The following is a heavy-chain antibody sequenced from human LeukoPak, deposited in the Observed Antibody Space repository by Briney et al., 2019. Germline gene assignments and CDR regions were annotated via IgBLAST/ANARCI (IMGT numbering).Heavy chain of an antibody. Sequence: GGSLRLSCAASGFTFSAYSMNWVRQAPGKGLEWVSSISSSDSYIYYADSVKGRFTISRDNAKNSLFLQMSSLRAEDTALYYCAKGIGTGGTGWYFDLWGRGTLVTVSS. CDR1: GFTFSAYS. CDR2: ISSSDSYI. J-gene: IGHJ2*01. V-gene: IGHV3-21*04. D-gene: IGHD6-13*01. CDR3: AKGIGTGGTGWYFDL.